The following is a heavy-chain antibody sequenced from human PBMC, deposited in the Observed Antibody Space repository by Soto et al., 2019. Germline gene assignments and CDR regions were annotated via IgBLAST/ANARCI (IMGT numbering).Heavy chain of an antibody. CDR1: GFTFSSYG. Sequence: GGSLRLSCAASGFTFSSYGMHWVRQAPGKGLEWVAVISYDGSNKYYADSVKGRFTISRDNSKNTLYLQMNSLRAEDTAVYYCAQGATDGYCGADCYYFDYWGQGTMVTAS. J-gene: IGHJ4*02. CDR2: ISYDGSNK. V-gene: IGHV3-30*03. D-gene: IGHD2-21*02. CDR3: AQGATDGYCGADCYYFDY.